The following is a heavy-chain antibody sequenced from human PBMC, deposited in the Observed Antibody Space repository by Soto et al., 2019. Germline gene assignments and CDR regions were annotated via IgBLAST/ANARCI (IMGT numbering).Heavy chain of an antibody. CDR3: ATLQDPLIFFTLAAHTCSAS. J-gene: IGHJ2*01. CDR1: GGTFRTYA. D-gene: IGHD3-16*01. Sequence: QVQLVQSGAEVKKPGSSVKVSCKASGGTFRTYAISWVRQAPGQGLEWMGGIIPIFTTANYAQKFQGRVTITADKSAGTVYMGLGPLRPENRAVFYCATLQDPLIFFTLAAHTCSASWGRGPLVTASS. CDR2: IIPIFTTA. V-gene: IGHV1-69*06.